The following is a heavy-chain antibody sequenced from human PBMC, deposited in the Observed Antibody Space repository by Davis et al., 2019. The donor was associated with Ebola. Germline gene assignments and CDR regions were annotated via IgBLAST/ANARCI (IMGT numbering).Heavy chain of an antibody. J-gene: IGHJ3*02. CDR3: AHIGLTQNVFDI. CDR1: GFTFSSYG. CDR2: IWYDGSNK. D-gene: IGHD2-8*01. V-gene: IGHV3-33*01. Sequence: GESLKISCAASGFTFSSYGMHWVRQAPGKGLEWVAVIWYDGSNKYYADSVKGRFTISRDNSKNTLYLQMNSLRVEDTAVYYCAHIGLTQNVFDIWGQGTMVTVSS.